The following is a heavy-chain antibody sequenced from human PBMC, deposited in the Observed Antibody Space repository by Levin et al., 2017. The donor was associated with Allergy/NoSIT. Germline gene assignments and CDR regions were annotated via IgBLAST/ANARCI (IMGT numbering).Heavy chain of an antibody. CDR2: IYYSGST. CDR1: GGSISSYY. V-gene: IGHV4-59*01. J-gene: IGHJ4*02. Sequence: GSLRLSCTVSGGSISSYYWSWIRQPPGKGLEWIGYIYYSGSTNYNPSLKSRVTISVDTSKNQFSLKLSSVTAADTAVYYCARSANDGLVVIPALFDYWGQGTLVTVSS. CDR3: ARSANDGLVVIPALFDY. D-gene: IGHD3-22*01.